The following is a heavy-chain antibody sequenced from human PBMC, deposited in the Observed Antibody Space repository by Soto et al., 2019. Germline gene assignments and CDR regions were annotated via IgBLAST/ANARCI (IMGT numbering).Heavy chain of an antibody. CDR1: GGSISSYY. CDR2: IHYSGST. CDR3: ARLDPYCSGGSCYHLDY. Sequence: SETLSLTCTVSGGSISSYYWSWIRQPPGKGLEWIGYIHYSGSTNYNPSLKSRVTISVDTSKNQFSLKLSSVTAADTAVYYCARLDPYCSGGSCYHLDYWGQGTLVTVSS. D-gene: IGHD2-15*01. J-gene: IGHJ4*02. V-gene: IGHV4-59*01.